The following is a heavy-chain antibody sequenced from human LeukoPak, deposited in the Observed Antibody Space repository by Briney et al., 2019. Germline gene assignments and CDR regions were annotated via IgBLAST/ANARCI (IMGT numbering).Heavy chain of an antibody. V-gene: IGHV4-4*07. CDR2: IYTSGST. CDR1: GGSISSYY. J-gene: IGHJ3*02. D-gene: IGHD3-22*01. Sequence: SETLSLTCTVSGGSISSYYWSWIRQPAGKGLEWIGRIYTSGSTNYNPSLKSRVTMSVDTSKNQFSLKLSSVTAADTAVYYCARFYFDRSGSDYDAFDIWGQGTTVSVSS. CDR3: ARFYFDRSGSDYDAFDI.